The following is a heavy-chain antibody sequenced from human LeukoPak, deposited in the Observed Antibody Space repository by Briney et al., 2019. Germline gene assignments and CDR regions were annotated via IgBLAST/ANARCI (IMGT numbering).Heavy chain of an antibody. CDR1: GFTFGDHA. V-gene: IGHV3-49*04. CDR2: IRSKAYRGTT. J-gene: IGHJ6*02. CDR3: ARGPIQLWIHNAMDV. Sequence: GQSLRLSCSTSGFTFGDHAMSWVRQAPGKGLEWVGFIRSKAYRGTTEYAPSVRGRFSISRDDSNSIAYLQMNTLQTEDTAVYYCARGPIQLWIHNAMDVWGQGTTVTVSS. D-gene: IGHD5-18*01.